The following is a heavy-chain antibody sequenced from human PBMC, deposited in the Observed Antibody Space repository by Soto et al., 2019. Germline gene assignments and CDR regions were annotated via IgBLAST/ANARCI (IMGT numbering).Heavy chain of an antibody. CDR3: ATSQKGYNWNYFDH. D-gene: IGHD1-20*01. CDR1: GASISGSYYY. CDR2: VFYTGFT. J-gene: IGHJ4*02. Sequence: SETLSLTCAVSGASISGSYYYWAWLRQSPGKGPEWIGSVFYTGFTSYTPSLESRVSVSVDTSKSQFSLKLSAVTAADTAVYYCATSQKGYNWNYFDHWGQGALVTVSS. V-gene: IGHV4-39*01.